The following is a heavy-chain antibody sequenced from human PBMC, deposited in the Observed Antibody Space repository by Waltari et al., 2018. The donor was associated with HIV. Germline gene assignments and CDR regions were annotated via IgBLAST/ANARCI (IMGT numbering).Heavy chain of an antibody. D-gene: IGHD2-21*01. CDR3: AKDGDWRVREGYFDY. Sequence: EVQLLESGGGLVQPGGSLRLSCVVSGFTFANYAMSWVRQAPGRGLEWVSAISGSGGSTYYTDTVKGRFTISRDNSKNTLYLQMNSLRAEDTAVYYCAKDGDWRVREGYFDYWGQGTLVTVSS. J-gene: IGHJ4*02. CDR2: ISGSGGST. CDR1: GFTFANYA. V-gene: IGHV3-23*01.